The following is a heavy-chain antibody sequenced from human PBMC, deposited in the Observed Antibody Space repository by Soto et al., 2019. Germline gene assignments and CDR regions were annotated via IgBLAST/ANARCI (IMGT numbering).Heavy chain of an antibody. D-gene: IGHD1-1*01. CDR2: ISYDGSNK. J-gene: IGHJ6*02. CDR1: GFTFSSYA. Sequence: QVQLVESGGGVVQPGRSLRLSCAASGFTFSSYAMHWVRQAPGKGLEWVAVISYDGSNKYYADSVKGRFTISRDNSKNTLYLQMNSLRAEDTAVYYCARGSERRRYYYYYYGMDVWGQGTTVTVSS. CDR3: ARGSERRRYYYYYYGMDV. V-gene: IGHV3-30-3*01.